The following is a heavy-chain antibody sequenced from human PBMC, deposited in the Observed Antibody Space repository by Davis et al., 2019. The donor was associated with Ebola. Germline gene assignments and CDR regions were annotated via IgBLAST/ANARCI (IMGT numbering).Heavy chain of an antibody. CDR2: ISSSSSTI. D-gene: IGHD1-14*01. J-gene: IGHJ6*02. Sequence: AGSLRLSCAASGFTFSSYSMNWVRQAPGKGLEWVSYISSSSSTIYYADSVKGRFTISRDNAKNPLYLQMNSLRDEDTAVYYCARDRNTYYYYGMDVWGQGTTVTVSS. CDR1: GFTFSSYS. CDR3: ARDRNTYYYYGMDV. V-gene: IGHV3-48*02.